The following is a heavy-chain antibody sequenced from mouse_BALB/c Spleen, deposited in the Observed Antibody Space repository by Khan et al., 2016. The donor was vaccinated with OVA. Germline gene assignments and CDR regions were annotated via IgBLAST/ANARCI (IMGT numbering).Heavy chain of an antibody. J-gene: IGHJ4*01. D-gene: IGHD2-14*01. CDR1: GYSTTSDYA. V-gene: IGHV3-2*02. CDR2: ISSTGGT. Sequence: QLEESGPGLVKPSQSLSLTCTVTGYSTTSDYAWNWIRQFPGNKLEWMGYISSTGGTSYNPSLKSRISITRDTSKNQFFLQLKSVTAEDTATYYCARSLYYSYGYALDCWGRGTLVTVSS. CDR3: ARSLYYSYGYALDC.